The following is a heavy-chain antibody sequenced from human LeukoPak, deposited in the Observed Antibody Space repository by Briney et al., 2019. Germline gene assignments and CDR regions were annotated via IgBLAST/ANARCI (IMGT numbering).Heavy chain of an antibody. CDR1: GFTFSSYW. CDR2: INSDGSST. CDR3: ARGAERRFDWFDP. J-gene: IGHJ5*02. D-gene: IGHD1-1*01. V-gene: IGHV3-74*01. Sequence: GGSLRLSCAASGFTFSSYWMHWVRQAPGKGLVWVSRINSDGSSTSYADSVKGRFTISRDNAKNTLYLQMNSLRAEDTAVYYCARGAERRFDWFDPWGQGTLVTVSS.